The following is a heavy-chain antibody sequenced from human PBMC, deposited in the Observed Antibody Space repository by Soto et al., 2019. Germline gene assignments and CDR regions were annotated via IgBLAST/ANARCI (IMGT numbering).Heavy chain of an antibody. Sequence: LSLTCTVSCGSISIGGYYWSWIRQHPGKGLEWIGYIYYSGSTYYNPSLKSRVTISVDTSKNQFSLKLSSVTAADTAVYYCAREGPTGNWNYDFDYWGQGTLVTVSS. CDR2: IYYSGST. J-gene: IGHJ4*02. V-gene: IGHV4-31*03. D-gene: IGHD1-7*01. CDR3: AREGPTGNWNYDFDY. CDR1: CGSISIGGYY.